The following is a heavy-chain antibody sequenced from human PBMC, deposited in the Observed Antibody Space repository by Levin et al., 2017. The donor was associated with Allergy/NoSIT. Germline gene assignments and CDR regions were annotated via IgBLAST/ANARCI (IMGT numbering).Heavy chain of an antibody. CDR3: ARCSPLSAYFDY. CDR1: GDSISSYS. D-gene: IGHD2/OR15-2a*01. J-gene: IGHJ4*02. CDR2: IYYTGTA. Sequence: PGGSLRLSCTVSGDSISSYSWTWIRQPPGKGLEWIGYIYYTGTATYNPSLKSRVTISVDTSKRQFSLKMSSVTAADTAVYYCARCSPLSAYFDYWGQGTLVTVSS. V-gene: IGHV4-59*01.